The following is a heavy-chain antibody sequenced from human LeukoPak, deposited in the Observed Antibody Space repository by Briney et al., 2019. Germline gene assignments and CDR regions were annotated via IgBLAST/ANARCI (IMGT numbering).Heavy chain of an antibody. V-gene: IGHV3-49*03. J-gene: IGHJ6*02. D-gene: IGHD1-26*01. CDR3: TRVRGTSPHYYYYYAMDV. CDR1: GFTFGDYA. Sequence: GGSLRLSCATSGFTFGDYAMSWFRQAPGKGLEWVGFIRSKAYGGTTEYAASVKGRFTISRDDSKSIAYLQMNSLKTEDTAVYYCTRVRGTSPHYYYYYAMDVWGQGTTVTVSS. CDR2: IRSKAYGGTT.